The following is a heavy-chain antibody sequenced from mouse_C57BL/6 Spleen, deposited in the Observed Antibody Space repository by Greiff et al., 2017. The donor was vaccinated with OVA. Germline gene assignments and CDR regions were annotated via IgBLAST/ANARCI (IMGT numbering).Heavy chain of an antibody. D-gene: IGHD3-2*02. CDR1: GYTFTSYW. J-gene: IGHJ3*01. CDR2: IYPGNSDT. Sequence: EVQLQQSGTVLARPGASVKMSCKTSGYTFTSYWMHWVKQRPGQGLEWIGAIYPGNSDTSYNQKFKGKAKLTAVTSASTAYMELSSLTNEDSAVYYCTRDEGRAQATAYWGQGTLVTVSA. CDR3: TRDEGRAQATAY. V-gene: IGHV1-5*01.